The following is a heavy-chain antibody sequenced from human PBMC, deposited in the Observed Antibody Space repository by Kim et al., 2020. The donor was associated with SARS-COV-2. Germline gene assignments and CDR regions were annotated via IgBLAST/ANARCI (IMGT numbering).Heavy chain of an antibody. D-gene: IGHD6-19*01. CDR3: ARRTSYSSGPKTAFDI. V-gene: IGHV4-59*08. J-gene: IGHJ3*02. Sequence: SLKSRITISVNTAKNQFSLKLSSVTAADTAVYYCARRTSYSSGPKTAFDIWGQGTMVTVSS.